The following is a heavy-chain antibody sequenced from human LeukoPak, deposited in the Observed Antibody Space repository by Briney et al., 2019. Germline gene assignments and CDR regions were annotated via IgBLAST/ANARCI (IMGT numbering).Heavy chain of an antibody. Sequence: ASVKVSCKASGYTFTSYDISWVRQAPGQGLEWMGWISAYNGNTNYAQKLQGRVTMTTDTSTSTAYMELRSLRSDDTAVYYCARVGPFYCGGDCYPDYWGQGTLVTVSS. CDR2: ISAYNGNT. D-gene: IGHD2-21*02. J-gene: IGHJ4*02. V-gene: IGHV1-18*01. CDR3: ARVGPFYCGGDCYPDY. CDR1: GYTFTSYD.